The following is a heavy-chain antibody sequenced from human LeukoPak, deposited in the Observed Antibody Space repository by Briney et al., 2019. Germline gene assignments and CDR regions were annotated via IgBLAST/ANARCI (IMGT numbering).Heavy chain of an antibody. Sequence: PSETLSLTCTVSGGSISSGGYYWSWIRQHPGKGLEWIGYIYYSGSTYYNPSLKSRVTISVDTSKNQFSLKLSSVTAADTAVYYCARAVRTYYDFWSGYLVGRYYYMDVWGKGTTVTVSS. J-gene: IGHJ6*03. CDR2: IYYSGST. V-gene: IGHV4-31*03. D-gene: IGHD3-3*01. CDR1: GGSISSGGYY. CDR3: ARAVRTYYDFWSGYLVGRYYYMDV.